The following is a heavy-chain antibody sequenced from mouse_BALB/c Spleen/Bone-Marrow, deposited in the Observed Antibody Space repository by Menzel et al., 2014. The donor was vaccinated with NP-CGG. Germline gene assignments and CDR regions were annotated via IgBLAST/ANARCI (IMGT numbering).Heavy chain of an antibody. CDR3: ARHDGYLDY. CDR1: GYDFSNYL. CDR2: INPGSGNS. Sequence: VHLQQSGAELVRPGTSVKVSCKASGYDFSNYLIEWVKQRPGQGLEWIGVINPGSGNSNYNERFKGKATLTADKSSSTAYIHLNSLTSDDSAVYFCARHDGYLDYWGQGTSLTVSS. J-gene: IGHJ2*02. D-gene: IGHD2-3*01. V-gene: IGHV1-54*01.